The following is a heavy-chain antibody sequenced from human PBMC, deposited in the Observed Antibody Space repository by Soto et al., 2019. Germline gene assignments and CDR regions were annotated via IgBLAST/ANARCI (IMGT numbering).Heavy chain of an antibody. CDR1: GFTFSSSA. V-gene: IGHV3-23*01. D-gene: IGHD3-22*01. J-gene: IGHJ5*02. Sequence: VGSLRLSCAASGFTFSSSAMSWVRQAPGKGLEWVASLSASGATTSYADSVKGRVTISRGNSKNTLHLQMNSLRAEDTAIYYCAKELYHRSGSPCFDPWGQGTLVTVSS. CDR3: AKELYHRSGSPCFDP. CDR2: LSASGATT.